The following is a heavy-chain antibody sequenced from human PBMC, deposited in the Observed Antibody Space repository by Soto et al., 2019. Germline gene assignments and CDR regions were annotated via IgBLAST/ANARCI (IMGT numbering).Heavy chain of an antibody. CDR2: ISSSGSTI. CDR3: AKYCSRTRSYGYCIDP. D-gene: IGHD2-2*01. J-gene: IGHJ5*02. V-gene: IGHV3-11*01. Sequence: GGSLRLSCAASGFTFSDYYMSWIRQAPGKGLEWVSYISSSGSTIYYADSVKGRFTISRDNAKNSLYLQMNSLRAEDTAVYYCAKYCSRTRSYGYCIDPWGQGTLVTVSS. CDR1: GFTFSDYY.